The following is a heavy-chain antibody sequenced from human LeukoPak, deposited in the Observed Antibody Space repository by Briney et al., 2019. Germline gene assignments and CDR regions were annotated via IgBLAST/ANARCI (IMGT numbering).Heavy chain of an antibody. CDR2: IKQDGSEK. V-gene: IGHV3-7*03. J-gene: IGHJ4*02. Sequence: PGGSLRLSCAASGFSFSNYAMTWVRQAPGKGLEWVANIKQDGSEKYYVDSVKGRFTISRDNAKNSLYLQMNSLRAEDTAVYYCARAYPRRTPFDYWGQGTLVTVSS. CDR3: ARAYPRRTPFDY. CDR1: GFSFSNYA. D-gene: IGHD2-15*01.